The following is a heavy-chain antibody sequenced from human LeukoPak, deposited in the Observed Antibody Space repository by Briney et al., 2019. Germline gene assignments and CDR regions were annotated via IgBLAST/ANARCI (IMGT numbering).Heavy chain of an antibody. CDR3: ARAPSMILPYYFDY. Sequence: GGSLRLSCAASGFTFSSNYMSWVRQAPGKGLEWVSVIYSGGSTNYADSVKGRFTISRDNSKNTLYLQMNSLRAEDTAVYYCARAPSMILPYYFDYWSQGTLVTVSS. J-gene: IGHJ4*02. CDR1: GFTFSSNY. V-gene: IGHV3-53*01. D-gene: IGHD3-22*01. CDR2: IYSGGST.